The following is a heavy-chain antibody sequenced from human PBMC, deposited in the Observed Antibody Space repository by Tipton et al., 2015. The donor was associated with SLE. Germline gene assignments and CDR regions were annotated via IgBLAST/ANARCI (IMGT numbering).Heavy chain of an antibody. Sequence: TLSLTCTVSGGSISSSSYYWGWIRQPPGKGLEWIGSIYYSGSTYYNPSLKSRVTISVDTSKSQFSLKLSSVTAADTAVYYCARDRLHGWFDPWGQGTLVTVSS. CDR2: IYYSGST. CDR1: GGSISSSSYY. CDR3: ARDRLHGWFDP. D-gene: IGHD4-11*01. J-gene: IGHJ5*02. V-gene: IGHV4-39*07.